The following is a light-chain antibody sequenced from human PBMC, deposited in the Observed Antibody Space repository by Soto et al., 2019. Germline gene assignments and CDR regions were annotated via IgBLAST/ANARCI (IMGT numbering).Light chain of an antibody. J-gene: IGLJ1*01. CDR1: SSDVGGSNS. CDR2: EVS. Sequence: QSALTQPASVSGSPGQSITISCTGTSSDVGGSNSVSWYQQHPGKAPKLMIYEVSNRPSGVSNRFSGSKSGNTASLTISGLQAEDEADYYCSSYTSSSTLVFGTGTKLTVL. CDR3: SSYTSSSTLV. V-gene: IGLV2-14*01.